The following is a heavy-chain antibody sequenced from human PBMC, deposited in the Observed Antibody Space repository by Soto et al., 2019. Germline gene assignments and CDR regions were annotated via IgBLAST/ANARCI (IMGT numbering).Heavy chain of an antibody. CDR1: GYTFTSYG. Sequence: QVQLVQSGAEVKKPGASVKVSCKASGYTFTSYGITWVRQAPGQGLEWMGWISAYNGNTNYAQKLQGRVTMTTDTSTSTAYMELRSLRSDDTAVYYCASYYYGSGSYYSYYGMDVWGQGTTVTVSS. CDR2: ISAYNGNT. CDR3: ASYYYGSGSYYSYYGMDV. J-gene: IGHJ6*02. V-gene: IGHV1-18*01. D-gene: IGHD3-10*01.